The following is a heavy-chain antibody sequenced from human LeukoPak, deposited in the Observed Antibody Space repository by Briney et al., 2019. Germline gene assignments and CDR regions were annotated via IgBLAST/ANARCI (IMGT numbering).Heavy chain of an antibody. Sequence: SVKVSCKASGGTFSGYAISWVRQAPGQGLEWMGGIIPIFGTANYAQKFQGRVTITADESTSTAYMELSSLRSEDTAVYYCARGTAMVNSFDYWGQGTLVTVSS. CDR2: IIPIFGTA. CDR3: ARGTAMVNSFDY. J-gene: IGHJ4*02. D-gene: IGHD5-18*01. CDR1: GGTFSGYA. V-gene: IGHV1-69*13.